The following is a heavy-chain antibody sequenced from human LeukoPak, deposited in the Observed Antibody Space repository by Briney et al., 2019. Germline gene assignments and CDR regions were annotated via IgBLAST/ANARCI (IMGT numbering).Heavy chain of an antibody. CDR2: IYHSGST. Sequence: SETLSLTCTVSGYSISSGYYWGWIRQPPGKGLEWIGSIYHSGSTYYNPSLKSRVTISVDTSKNQFSLELSSVTAADTAVYYCARVAVWGEDFDYWGQGTLVTVSS. D-gene: IGHD3-16*01. CDR1: GYSISSGYY. J-gene: IGHJ4*02. V-gene: IGHV4-38-2*02. CDR3: ARVAVWGEDFDY.